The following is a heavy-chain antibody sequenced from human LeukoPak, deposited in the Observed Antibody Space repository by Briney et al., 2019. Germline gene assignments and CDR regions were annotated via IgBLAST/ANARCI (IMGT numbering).Heavy chain of an antibody. CDR3: ARAVDLADY. J-gene: IGHJ4*02. CDR2: IYSGGST. V-gene: IGHV3-66*01. Sequence: GGSLRLSCAASGFTVSSNYMSWVRQAPGKGLEWVSVIYSGGSTYYADSVKGRFTISRDNAKNSVFLQMDNLTPDDTAVYYCARAVDLADYWGQGTLVTVSS. CDR1: GFTVSSNY.